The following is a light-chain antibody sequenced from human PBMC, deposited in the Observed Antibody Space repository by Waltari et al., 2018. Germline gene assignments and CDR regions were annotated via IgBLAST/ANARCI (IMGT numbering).Light chain of an antibody. V-gene: IGKV3-20*01. Sequence: EIVLTQSPGTLSLSPGERATLSCRASQSLSGSYVAWYQQKPGQAPRLLIYGASTRATGIPGRFSVSGSGTDFTHSISRLEPEDFAVYYCQQYGSSPWTFGQGTKVEIK. J-gene: IGKJ1*01. CDR2: GAS. CDR1: QSLSGSY. CDR3: QQYGSSPWT.